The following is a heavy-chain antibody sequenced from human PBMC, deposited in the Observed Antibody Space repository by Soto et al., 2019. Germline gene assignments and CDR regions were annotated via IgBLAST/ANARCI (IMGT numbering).Heavy chain of an antibody. J-gene: IGHJ4*02. CDR2: ISSYSITM. CDR1: GFTFSSYN. Sequence: GGSLRLSCAASGFTFSSYNMNWVRQAPWKGLEWVSYISSYSITMYYADSVKGRFTISRDNAKNSLYLQMNSLRDEDTAVYYCARSYTVVDYWGQGTLVAVSS. V-gene: IGHV3-48*02. D-gene: IGHD4-17*01. CDR3: ARSYTVVDY.